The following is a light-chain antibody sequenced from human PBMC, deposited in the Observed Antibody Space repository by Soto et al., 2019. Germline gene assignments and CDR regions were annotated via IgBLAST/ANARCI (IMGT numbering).Light chain of an antibody. V-gene: IGKV3-20*01. Sequence: EIVLTQSPGTLSLSPGERATLSCRASQSVSSNYLAWYQQTPGQAPRLIIYGASSRATGIPDRFSGSGSGTDFTLTISRLEPEDFAVYYCQQYGSSGYTFGQGTKLEIK. CDR2: GAS. CDR1: QSVSSNY. J-gene: IGKJ2*01. CDR3: QQYGSSGYT.